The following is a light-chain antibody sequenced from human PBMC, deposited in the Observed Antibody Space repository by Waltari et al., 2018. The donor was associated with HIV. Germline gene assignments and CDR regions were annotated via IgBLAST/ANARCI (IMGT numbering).Light chain of an antibody. Sequence: QSALTQPASVSGSPGQSITISCTGTSSNVGSDDLVSCYQQHPGEAPKLIIYEVTKRPSWVSTRFAGVKSGNRASLTISGLQAGDWADYYCCSCPRSGIRYVFGTGTKVAVL. CDR1: SSNVGSDDL. V-gene: IGLV2-23*02. CDR2: EVT. J-gene: IGLJ1*01. CDR3: CSCPRSGIRYV.